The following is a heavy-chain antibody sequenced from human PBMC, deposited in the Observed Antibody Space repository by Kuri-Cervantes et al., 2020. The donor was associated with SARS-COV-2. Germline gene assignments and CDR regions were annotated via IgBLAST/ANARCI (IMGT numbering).Heavy chain of an antibody. V-gene: IGHV4-38-2*01. D-gene: IGHD2-2*01. J-gene: IGHJ4*02. CDR1: GYSISSGYY. CDR3: ARVGYCSRASRYLDQKTFDY. Sequence: SETLSLTCAVSGYSISSGYYWGWIRQPPGKGLEWIGSIYHSGSTYYNPSLKSRVTISVDTSKNQFSLRLSSVTAADTAVYYCARVGYCSRASRYLDQKTFDYWGQGTLVTVSS. CDR2: IYHSGST.